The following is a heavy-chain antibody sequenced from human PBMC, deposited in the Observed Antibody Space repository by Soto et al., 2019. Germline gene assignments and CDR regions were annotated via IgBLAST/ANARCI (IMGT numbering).Heavy chain of an antibody. V-gene: IGHV4-39*01. CDR3: ARGLSGYYGFDY. J-gene: IGHJ4*02. Sequence: PSETLSLTCTVSGGSISSSSYYWGWIRQPPGKGLEWIGSIYYSGSTYYNPSLKSRVTISVDTSKNQFSLKLSSVTAADTAVYYCARGLSGYYGFDYWGQATLVTVSS. CDR1: GGSISSSSYY. CDR2: IYYSGST. D-gene: IGHD5-12*01.